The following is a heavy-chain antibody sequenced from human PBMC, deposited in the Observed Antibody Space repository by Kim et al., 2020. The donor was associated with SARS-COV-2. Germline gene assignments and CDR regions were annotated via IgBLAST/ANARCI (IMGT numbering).Heavy chain of an antibody. J-gene: IGHJ5*02. V-gene: IGHV3-64*01. CDR3: ARVRGGYSGSLKGWFDP. Sequence: VKGRFTISRDNSKNTLYLQMGSLRAEDMAVYYCARVRGGYSGSLKGWFDPWGQGTLVTVSS. D-gene: IGHD1-26*01.